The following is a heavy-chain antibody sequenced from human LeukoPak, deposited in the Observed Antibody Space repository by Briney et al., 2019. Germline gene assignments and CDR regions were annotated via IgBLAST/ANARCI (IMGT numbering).Heavy chain of an antibody. D-gene: IGHD1-20*01. Sequence: SETLSLTCTVSGGSISSSSYSWGWIRQPPGKGLEWIGSIYYSGGTYYNPSLKSRVTISVDTSKNQFSLKLSSVTAADTAVYYCATLPPPGITGTPRYYYYYYGMDVWGQGTTVTVSS. J-gene: IGHJ6*02. CDR1: GGSISSSSYS. V-gene: IGHV4-39*01. CDR3: ATLPPPGITGTPRYYYYYYGMDV. CDR2: IYYSGGT.